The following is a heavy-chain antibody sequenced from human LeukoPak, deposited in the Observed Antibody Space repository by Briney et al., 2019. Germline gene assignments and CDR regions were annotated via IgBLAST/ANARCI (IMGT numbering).Heavy chain of an antibody. CDR2: ISWNSGNI. D-gene: IGHD6-6*01. CDR3: AKGGGSSLYYYFDY. CDR1: GFPFDDYA. V-gene: IGHV3-9*03. Sequence: GGSLRLSCAASGFPFDDYAMHWVRQAPGKGLEWVSGISWNSGNIGYADSVKGRFTISRDNAKNSLYLQMNSLRAEDMALYYCAKGGGSSLYYYFDYWGQGTLVTVSS. J-gene: IGHJ4*02.